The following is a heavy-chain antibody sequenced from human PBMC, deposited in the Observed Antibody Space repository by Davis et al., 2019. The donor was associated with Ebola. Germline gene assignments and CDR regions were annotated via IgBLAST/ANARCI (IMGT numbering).Heavy chain of an antibody. V-gene: IGHV4-30-2*01. J-gene: IGHJ4*02. CDR3: ARGHPTTITTSFDY. D-gene: IGHD4-11*01. Sequence: TLSLTCAASGGSISSGGYSWSWIRQPPGKGLEWIVYIYHSGSTYYNPSLKSRVTISVDRSKNQFSLKLSSVTAADTAVYSCARGHPTTITTSFDYWGQGNLVTVSS. CDR2: IYHSGST. CDR1: GGSISSGGYS.